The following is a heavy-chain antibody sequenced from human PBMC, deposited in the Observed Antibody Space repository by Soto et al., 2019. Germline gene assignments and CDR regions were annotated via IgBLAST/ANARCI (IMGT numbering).Heavy chain of an antibody. D-gene: IGHD3-22*01. CDR2: VSGPNGNT. V-gene: IGHV1-18*01. J-gene: IGHJ4*02. CDR1: DFNSLSHG. CDR3: ERDRYHTTYGYHLGADY. Sequence: QVQLVQSGAEVKKPGASVKVSCQACDFNSLSHGFSWVRQAPGQVLVWLGCVSGPNGNTNYALKFQGTVTMTTETTTNTGYMKLRSLRSEDTAVYFCERDRYHTTYGYHLGADYWGQGTRVTATS.